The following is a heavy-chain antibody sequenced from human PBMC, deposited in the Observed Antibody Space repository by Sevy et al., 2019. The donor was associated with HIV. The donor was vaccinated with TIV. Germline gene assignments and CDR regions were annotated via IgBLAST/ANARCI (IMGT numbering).Heavy chain of an antibody. CDR1: GFTFDDFA. J-gene: IGHJ4*02. CDR3: TRGLATADTPEYYFDY. D-gene: IGHD5-12*01. Sequence: GGSLRLSCTTSGFTFDDFAMSWFRQAPGKGLEWVAFITRNSYEAYGGTTEYAASVKGRFIMSRDDSKSIAYLQKNSLKTEDTAVYYCTRGLATADTPEYYFDYWGQGTLVTVSS. CDR2: ITRNSYEAYGGTT. V-gene: IGHV3-49*03.